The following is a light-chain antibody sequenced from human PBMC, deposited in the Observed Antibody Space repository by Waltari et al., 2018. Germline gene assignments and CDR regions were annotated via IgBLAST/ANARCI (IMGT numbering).Light chain of an antibody. V-gene: IGKV3-20*01. CDR1: QSVSSSY. CDR2: GAS. Sequence: EIVLTQSPGTLSLSPGERATLSCRDSQSVSSSYLAWYQQKPGKAPRVLIHGASNRATGIPDRFSGSGSGTDFTLTISRLEPEDFAVYYFQQYGSSPWTFGQGTKVEIK. CDR3: QQYGSSPWT. J-gene: IGKJ1*01.